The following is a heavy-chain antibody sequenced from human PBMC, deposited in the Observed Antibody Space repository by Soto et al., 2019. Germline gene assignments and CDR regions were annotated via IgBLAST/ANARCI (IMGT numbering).Heavy chain of an antibody. CDR3: ARVRYGDY. CDR1: GYAFTTYG. V-gene: IGHV1-18*01. CDR2: ISAHNGNP. J-gene: IGHJ4*02. Sequence: QVHLVQSGAEVKKPGASVKVSCKGSGYAFTTYGITWVRQAPGQGLEWMGWISAHNGNPNYAQKLQGRVTVPRDTSTSTAYTELRSLRSDDTAVYDCARVRYGDYWGQGALVTVSS. D-gene: IGHD1-1*01.